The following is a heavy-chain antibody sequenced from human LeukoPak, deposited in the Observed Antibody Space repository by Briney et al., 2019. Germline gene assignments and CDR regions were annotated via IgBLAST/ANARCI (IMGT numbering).Heavy chain of an antibody. CDR2: INTDGSYT. J-gene: IGHJ4*02. Sequence: GGSVRLSCAASGFTFSSYWMHWVRQAPGKGLVWVSRINTDGSYTSYADSVKGRFTISRDHAKNTLYLQMNSLRADDTAVYYCATDLTGPEDYWSQGTLVTVSS. CDR3: ATDLTGPEDY. V-gene: IGHV3-74*01. CDR1: GFTFSSYW.